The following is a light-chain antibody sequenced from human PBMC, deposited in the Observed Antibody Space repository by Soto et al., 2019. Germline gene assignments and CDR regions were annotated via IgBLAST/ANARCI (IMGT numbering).Light chain of an antibody. CDR3: QHYNDLPLT. Sequence: EKVMTQSPATLSVSPGERVTLSCRASQSVVTNLAWYQQKPGQAPRLLISGASTRATGIPDRFIGSGSGTEFNLTISSLQSEDFAVYYCQHYNDLPLTFGQGTKVEIK. CDR2: GAS. J-gene: IGKJ1*01. V-gene: IGKV3-15*01. CDR1: QSVVTN.